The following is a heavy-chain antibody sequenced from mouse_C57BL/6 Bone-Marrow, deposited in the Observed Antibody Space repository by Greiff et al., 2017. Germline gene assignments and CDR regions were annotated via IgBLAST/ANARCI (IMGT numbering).Heavy chain of an antibody. CDR3: ARHRGLY. CDR1: GFTFSDYY. CDR2: ISNGGGST. D-gene: IGHD3-3*01. Sequence: EVMLVESGGGLVQPGGSLKLSCAASGFTFSDYYMYWVRQTPEKRLEWVAYISNGGGSTYYPDTVKGRFTISRDNAKNTLYLQMSRLKSEDTAMYYCARHRGLYWGQGTSVTVSS. J-gene: IGHJ4*01. V-gene: IGHV5-12*01.